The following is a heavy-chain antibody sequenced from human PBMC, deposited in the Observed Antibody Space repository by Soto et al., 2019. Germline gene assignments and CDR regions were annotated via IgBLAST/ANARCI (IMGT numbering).Heavy chain of an antibody. Sequence: QVKLVQSGGEVKKPGASVTVSCKASGYTFINYHITWVRQAPGQGLEWMEWINTYNGMTDYAHRFQGRVTMTRDTSTTTAYVELSNLGSDDTAVYFCAKSPRGEMATVWGQGTRVTVSS. CDR2: INTYNGMT. D-gene: IGHD4-4*01. CDR1: GYTFINYH. CDR3: AKSPRGEMATV. V-gene: IGHV1-18*01. J-gene: IGHJ4*02.